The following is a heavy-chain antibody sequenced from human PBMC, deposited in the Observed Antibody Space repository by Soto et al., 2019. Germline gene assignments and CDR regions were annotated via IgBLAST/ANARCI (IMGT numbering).Heavy chain of an antibody. CDR1: GGTFSSYA. D-gene: IGHD5-12*01. CDR3: ARAVGYSGYDGQFDY. Sequence: QVQLVQSGAEVKKPGSSVKVSCTASGGTFSSYAISWVRQAPGQGLERMGGIIPIFGTANYAQKFQGRVTITVDKSTSTAYMELSSLRSEDTAVYYGARAVGYSGYDGQFDYWGQGTLVTVSS. J-gene: IGHJ4*02. V-gene: IGHV1-69*06. CDR2: IIPIFGTA.